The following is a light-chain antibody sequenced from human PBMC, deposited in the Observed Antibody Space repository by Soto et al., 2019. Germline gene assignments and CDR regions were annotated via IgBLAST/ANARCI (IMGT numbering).Light chain of an antibody. CDR3: QQSYGTRWT. Sequence: DIQMTQSPSTLSASVGDRVTIACRASQSINILLAWYQQKPGKAPKLLIYDASGLESGVPSRFSGSGSGTDFTLTISSLQPEDFATYYCQQSYGTRWTFGQGTKVDIK. J-gene: IGKJ1*01. CDR1: QSINIL. CDR2: DAS. V-gene: IGKV1-5*01.